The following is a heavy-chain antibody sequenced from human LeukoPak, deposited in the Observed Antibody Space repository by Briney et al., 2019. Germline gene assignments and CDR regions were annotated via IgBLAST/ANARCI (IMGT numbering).Heavy chain of an antibody. Sequence: PGRSLRLSCAASGFTFSSYAMHWVRQAPGKGLEYVSAITSHGDNTYYANSVKGRFTISRDNAKNSLYLQMNSLRAEDTALYYCVRVMGYCSDGSCYPRGVGYYYMDVWGKGTTVTVSS. CDR3: VRVMGYCSDGSCYPRGVGYYYMDV. CDR1: GFTFSSYA. CDR2: ITSHGDNT. J-gene: IGHJ6*03. D-gene: IGHD2-15*01. V-gene: IGHV3-64*01.